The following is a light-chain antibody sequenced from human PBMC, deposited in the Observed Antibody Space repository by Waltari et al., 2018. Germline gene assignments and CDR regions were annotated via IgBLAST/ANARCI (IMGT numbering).Light chain of an antibody. CDR1: SNNVCYYTL. J-gene: IGLJ3*02. CDR2: YVS. CDR3: CSYSTGGSWM. V-gene: IGLV2-23*02. Sequence: QSALTQPVSVSGSPGQSVTISCPGTSNNVCYYTLVSWFQHHPDQAPKLLIFYVSKRPSGVSNRFSGSKSGNTASLTISGLQTEDEADYYCCSYSTGGSWMFGGGTKLTVL.